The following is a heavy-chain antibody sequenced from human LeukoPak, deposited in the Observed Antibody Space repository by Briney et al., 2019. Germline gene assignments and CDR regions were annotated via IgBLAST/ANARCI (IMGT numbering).Heavy chain of an antibody. D-gene: IGHD5-12*01. CDR1: GYTFTSYG. CDR2: ISAYNGNT. Sequence: ASVKVSCKASGYTFTSYGISWVRQAPGQGLEWMGWISAYNGNTNYAQKLQGRVTMTTDTSTSTAYMELRSLRSDHTAVYYCARSGAPGIVATRTYYYYGMDVWGQGTTVTVSS. J-gene: IGHJ6*02. CDR3: ARSGAPGIVATRTYYYYGMDV. V-gene: IGHV1-18*01.